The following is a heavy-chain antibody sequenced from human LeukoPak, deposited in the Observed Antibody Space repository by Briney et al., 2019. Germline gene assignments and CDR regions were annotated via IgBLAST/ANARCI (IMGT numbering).Heavy chain of an antibody. CDR2: IGNAADT. V-gene: IGHV3-13*01. CDR1: GFTFDRYD. CDR3: AGGRGQIINY. J-gene: IGHJ4*02. Sequence: GGSLRLSCAASGFTFDRYDLHWVRQVPGKGLEWVSAIGNAADTYYPGSVKGQFTISRENAKNSFYLQMNALRAGDTAVYFCAGGRGQIINYWGQGTLVTVSS.